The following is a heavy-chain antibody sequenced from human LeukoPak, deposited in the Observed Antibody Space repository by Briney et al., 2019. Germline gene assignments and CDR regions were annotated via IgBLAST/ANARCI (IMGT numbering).Heavy chain of an antibody. D-gene: IGHD1-1*01. CDR2: IKQDGSEK. V-gene: IGHV3-7*01. CDR1: GFTFSSYG. J-gene: IGHJ4*02. Sequence: WGSLRLSCAASGFTFSSYGMSWVRQAPGRGLEWAANIKQDGSEKYYVDSVKGRFTISRDNAKNSLYLQMNSLRAEDTAVYYCTTGTTGYWGQGTLVTVSS. CDR3: TTGTTGY.